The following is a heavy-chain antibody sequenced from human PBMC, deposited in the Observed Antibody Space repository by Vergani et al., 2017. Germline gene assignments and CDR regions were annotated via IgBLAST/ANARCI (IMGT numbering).Heavy chain of an antibody. Sequence: QLQLQESGPGLVKPSETLSLTCTVSGGSISSSSYYWGWIRQPPGKGLEWLGSIYYSGITYYNPSLKSRVTISVDTSKNQFSRKLSSVTAADTAVYYCARLTSPRSWVVVADYYYYYGMDVWGQGTTVTVAS. CDR1: GGSISSSSYY. D-gene: IGHD2-15*01. V-gene: IGHV4-39*01. CDR3: ARLTSPRSWVVVADYYYYYGMDV. J-gene: IGHJ6*02. CDR2: IYYSGIT.